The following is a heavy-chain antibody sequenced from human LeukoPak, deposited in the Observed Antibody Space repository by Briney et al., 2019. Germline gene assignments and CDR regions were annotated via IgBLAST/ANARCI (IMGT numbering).Heavy chain of an antibody. CDR2: IYYSGST. CDR1: GGSISSYY. V-gene: IGHV4-59*12. Sequence: PSETLSLTCTVSGGSISSYYWSWIRQPPGKGLEWIGYIYYSGSTNYNPSLKSRVTISVDTSKNQFSLKLSSVTAADTAVYYCARNSRYDYVWGSYRYRDFDYWGQGTLVTVSS. D-gene: IGHD3-16*02. CDR3: ARNSRYDYVWGSYRYRDFDY. J-gene: IGHJ4*02.